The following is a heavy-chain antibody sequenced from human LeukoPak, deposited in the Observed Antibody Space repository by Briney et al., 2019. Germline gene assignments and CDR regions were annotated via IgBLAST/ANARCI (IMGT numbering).Heavy chain of an antibody. CDR2: IYYTGAT. J-gene: IGHJ4*02. Sequence: SETLSLTCTVSGGSIGNNYWTWIRQPPGKGLEYIGYIYYTGATNYNPSLKSRVTISVDTSKSQFSLKLGSVTAADTAVYFCAKYGNSGWVIDNWGQGALVTVSS. D-gene: IGHD6-19*01. V-gene: IGHV4-59*08. CDR1: GGSIGNNY. CDR3: AKYGNSGWVIDN.